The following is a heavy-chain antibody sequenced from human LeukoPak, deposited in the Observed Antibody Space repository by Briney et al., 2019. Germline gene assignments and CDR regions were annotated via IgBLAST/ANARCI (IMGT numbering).Heavy chain of an antibody. CDR2: IYYSGST. Sequence: PSETLSLTCTVSGGSISSYYWSWFRQPPGKGLEWIGYIYYSGSTNYNPSLKSRVTISVDTSKNQFSLKLSSVTAADTAVYYCARGRSLNAFDIWGQGTMVTVSS. J-gene: IGHJ3*02. CDR1: GGSISSYY. CDR3: ARGRSLNAFDI. V-gene: IGHV4-59*13.